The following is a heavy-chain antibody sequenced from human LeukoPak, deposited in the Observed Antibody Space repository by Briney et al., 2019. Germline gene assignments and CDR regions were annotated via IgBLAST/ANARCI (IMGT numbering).Heavy chain of an antibody. D-gene: IGHD3-10*01. CDR3: AKGITVRGVKCYGMDV. V-gene: IGHV3-23*01. CDR2: ISGSGGST. CDR1: GFTFSSYA. J-gene: IGHJ6*02. Sequence: AGSLRLSCAASGFTFSSYAMSWVRQAPGKGLEWVSAISGSGGSTYYADSVKGRFTISRDNSKNTLYLQMNSLRAEDTAVYYCAKGITVRGVKCYGMDVWGQGGTVSV.